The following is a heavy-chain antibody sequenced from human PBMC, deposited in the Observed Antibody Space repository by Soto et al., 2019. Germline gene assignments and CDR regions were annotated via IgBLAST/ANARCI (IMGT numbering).Heavy chain of an antibody. V-gene: IGHV3-30-3*01. CDR2: ISYDEIDK. Sequence: QVWQVESGGGVVQAGRSLRLSCAASGFTFRSYAMHWVGQAPGKGLEWVAIISYDEIDKYYADSVKGRFTISRDNSKNTLYLQMNSLRTEDTAVYYCARALDFWSAYFDYWGQGSLVTVSS. CDR1: GFTFRSYA. D-gene: IGHD3-3*01. CDR3: ARALDFWSAYFDY. J-gene: IGHJ4*02.